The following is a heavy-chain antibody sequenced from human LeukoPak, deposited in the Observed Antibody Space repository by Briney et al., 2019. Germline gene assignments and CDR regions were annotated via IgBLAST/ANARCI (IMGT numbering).Heavy chain of an antibody. Sequence: KTGGSLRLSCTASGFTFGDYAMSWFRQAPGKGLEWVGFIRSKAYGGTTEYAASVKGRFTISRDDSKSIAYLQMNSLKTEDTAVYYCTREKGMATITPGYWGQGTLVTVSS. D-gene: IGHD5-24*01. CDR1: GFTFGDYA. V-gene: IGHV3-49*05. J-gene: IGHJ4*02. CDR2: IRSKAYGGTT. CDR3: TREKGMATITPGY.